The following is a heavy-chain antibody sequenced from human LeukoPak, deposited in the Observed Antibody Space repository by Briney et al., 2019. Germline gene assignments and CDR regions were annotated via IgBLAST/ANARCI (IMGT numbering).Heavy chain of an antibody. CDR1: GYSLTELS. V-gene: IGHV1-24*01. D-gene: IGHD3-22*01. CDR2: FDPEDGET. CDR3: ATGGDSSGYYGASDY. Sequence: GASVKVSCKVSGYSLTELSMHWVRQAPGKGLEWMGGFDPEDGETIYAQKFQGRVTMTEDTSTDTAYMELSSLRSEDTAVYYCATGGDSSGYYGASDYWGQGTLVTVSS. J-gene: IGHJ4*02.